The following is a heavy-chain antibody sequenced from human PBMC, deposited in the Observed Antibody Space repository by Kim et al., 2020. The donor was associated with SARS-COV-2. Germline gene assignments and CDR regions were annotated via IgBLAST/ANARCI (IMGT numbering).Heavy chain of an antibody. J-gene: IGHJ4*02. CDR1: GYTFTTYY. CDR3: VRPFDSKFLARWSFDY. D-gene: IGHD2-15*01. V-gene: IGHV1-46*01. Sequence: ASVKVSCKASGYTFTTYYIHWVRQSPGQGLEWLGIINPSGAFTDYAQKFQGRLTITRDTSASTVYMELSSLQSEDTAIYYCVRPFDSKFLARWSFDYWGQGSLVTVSS. CDR2: INPSGAFT.